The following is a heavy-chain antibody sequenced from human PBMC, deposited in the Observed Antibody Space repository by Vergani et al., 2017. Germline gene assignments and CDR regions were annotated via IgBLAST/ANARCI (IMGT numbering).Heavy chain of an antibody. CDR3: ARRIHSAHYGMDV. V-gene: IGHV4-30-2*01. J-gene: IGHJ6*02. D-gene: IGHD2-15*01. Sequence: QLQLQESGSGLVKPSQTLSLTCAVSGGSISSGGYSWSWIRQPPGKGLEWIGYIYHSGSTYYNPSLKSRVTISVDRSKNQFSLKLSSVTAADTAVFYCARRIHSAHYGMDVWGQGTTVTVSS. CDR1: GGSISSGGYS. CDR2: IYHSGST.